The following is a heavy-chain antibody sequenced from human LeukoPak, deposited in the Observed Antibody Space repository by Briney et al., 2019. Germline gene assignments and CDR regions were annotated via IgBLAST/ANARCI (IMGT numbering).Heavy chain of an antibody. D-gene: IGHD3-10*01. V-gene: IGHV3-20*04. Sequence: GGSLRLSCAASGFTFDDYGMSWVRQAPGKGLEWVSGINWNGGSTGYADSVKGRFTISRDNAKNSLYLQMNSLRAEDTAVYYCARDYYGSGRYYFDYWGQGTLVTVSS. CDR3: ARDYYGSGRYYFDY. CDR1: GFTFDDYG. CDR2: INWNGGST. J-gene: IGHJ4*02.